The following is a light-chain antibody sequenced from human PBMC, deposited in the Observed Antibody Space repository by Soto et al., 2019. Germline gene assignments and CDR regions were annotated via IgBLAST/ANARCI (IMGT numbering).Light chain of an antibody. J-gene: IGLJ2*01. Sequence: QSALTQPPSASGSPGQSVTISCTGTSSDVGGYYYVSWYQHHPGKAPKLIIYEVIKRPSGVPDRFSGSKSDNTASLTVSGLRAEDEAAYYCTSYAGSNNVVFGGGTQLTVL. CDR1: SSDVGGYYY. CDR3: TSYAGSNNVV. CDR2: EVI. V-gene: IGLV2-8*01.